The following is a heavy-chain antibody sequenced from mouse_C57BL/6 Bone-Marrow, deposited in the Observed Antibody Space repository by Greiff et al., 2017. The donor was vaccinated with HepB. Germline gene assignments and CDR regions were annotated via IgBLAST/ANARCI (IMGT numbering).Heavy chain of an antibody. CDR2: ISGGGGNT. Sequence: EVQRVESGGGLVKPGGSLKLSCAASGFTFSSYTMSWVRQTPEKRLEWVATISGGGGNTYYPDSVKGRFTISRDNAKNTLYLQMSSLRSEDTALYYCARHDYGSSLFDYWGQGTTLTVSS. V-gene: IGHV5-9*01. CDR3: ARHDYGSSLFDY. J-gene: IGHJ2*01. CDR1: GFTFSSYT. D-gene: IGHD1-1*01.